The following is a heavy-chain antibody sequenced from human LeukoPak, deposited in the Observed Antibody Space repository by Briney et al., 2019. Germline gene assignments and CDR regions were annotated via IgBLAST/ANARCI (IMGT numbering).Heavy chain of an antibody. J-gene: IGHJ5*02. CDR1: GFTFSSYE. Sequence: PGGSLRLSCAASGFTFSSYEMNWVRQAPGKGLEWVSYISSSGTTIHYADSVKGRFTISRDNAKNSVYLQINSLRAEDTAVYYCARDRSSGWYLTPGFDPWGQGTLVTVSS. CDR3: ARDRSSGWYLTPGFDP. CDR2: ISSSGTTI. V-gene: IGHV3-48*03. D-gene: IGHD6-19*01.